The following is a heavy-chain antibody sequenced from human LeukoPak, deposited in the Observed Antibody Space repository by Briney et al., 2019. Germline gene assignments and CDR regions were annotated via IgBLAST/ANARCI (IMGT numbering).Heavy chain of an antibody. CDR1: GYTFTSYD. D-gene: IGHD5-18*01. CDR3: ARVAAMARGGYYYYYMDV. CDR2: INPNSGGT. Sequence: ASVKVSCKASGYTFTSYDINWVRQATGQGLEWMGWINPNSGGTKYAQKFQDRVTLTRDASISTAYMELTRLRSDDTAVYYCARVAAMARGGYYYYYMDVWGKGTTVTVSS. J-gene: IGHJ6*03. V-gene: IGHV1-2*02.